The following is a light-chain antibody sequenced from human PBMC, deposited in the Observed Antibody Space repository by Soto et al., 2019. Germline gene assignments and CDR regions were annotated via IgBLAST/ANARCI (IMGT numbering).Light chain of an antibody. J-gene: IGKJ5*01. CDR1: QAITNN. CDR2: EES. CDR3: QQRSNWPPAIT. V-gene: IGKV1-9*01. Sequence: DIHLTQSPSSLSASLGDRFTITCLASQAITNNLAWYQQKPGNPPRLLIYEESTLHSGVPSRFSGRKVGTQFILTIDSLQPEDFAVYYCQQRSNWPPAITFGQGTRLEIK.